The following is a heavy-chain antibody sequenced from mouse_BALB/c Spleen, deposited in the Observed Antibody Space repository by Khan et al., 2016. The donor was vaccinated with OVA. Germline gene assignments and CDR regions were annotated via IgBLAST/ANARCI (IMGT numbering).Heavy chain of an antibody. CDR2: IWSDGST. J-gene: IGHJ4*01. V-gene: IGHV2-6-1*01. CDR3: ARQPYYHYNVMDY. Sequence: QVQLKQSGPGLVAPSQSLSITCTTSGFSLTNYGVHWVRQPPGKGLEWLVVIWSDGSTTYNSALKSRLTINKDNSKSKVFLKMNSLQNDDTTMYFCARQPYYHYNVMDYWGQGTSVTVSS. D-gene: IGHD2-10*01. CDR1: GFSLTNYG.